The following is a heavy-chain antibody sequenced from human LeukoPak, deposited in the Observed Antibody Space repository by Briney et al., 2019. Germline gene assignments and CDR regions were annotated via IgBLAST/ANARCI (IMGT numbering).Heavy chain of an antibody. V-gene: IGHV4-61*08. CDR1: GDSISSGVYY. CDR2: IYYSGST. CDR3: ASHSYGFD. J-gene: IGHJ4*02. Sequence: PSQTLSLTCTVSGDSISSGVYYWSWIRQPPGRGLEWIGYIYYSGSTNYNPSLKSRVTISVDTSKNQFSLKLSSVTAADTAVYYCASHSYGFDWGQGTLVTVSS. D-gene: IGHD5-18*01.